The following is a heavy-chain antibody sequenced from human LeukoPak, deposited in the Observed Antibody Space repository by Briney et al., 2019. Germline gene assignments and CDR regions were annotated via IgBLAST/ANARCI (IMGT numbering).Heavy chain of an antibody. CDR3: ARGHYDVLAASYKWTPDY. J-gene: IGHJ4*02. Sequence: GGSLRLSCAASGFTFNTFNMNGVRQAPGKALEWVSSITSGGDYIYYADSVKGRFTTSRDNAKNSLSLQLNSLRVEDTAVYYCARGHYDVLAASYKWTPDYWGQGTLVTVSS. CDR2: ITSGGDYI. D-gene: IGHD3-9*01. CDR1: GFTFNTFN. V-gene: IGHV3-21*01.